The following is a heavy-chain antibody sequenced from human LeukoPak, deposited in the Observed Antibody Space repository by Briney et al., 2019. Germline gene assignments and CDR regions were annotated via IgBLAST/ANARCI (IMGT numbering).Heavy chain of an antibody. CDR3: ARTVSSSRYYDSSGFYNRWAFDY. CDR2: ISGNGGDI. D-gene: IGHD3-22*01. Sequence: GGSLRLSCAASGFTFSDNYMTWVRQAPGKGLEWLSYISGNGGDILYADSVKGRFTISRDNAKNSLYLQMNSLRAEDTAVYYCARTVSSSRYYDSSGFYNRWAFDYWGQGTLVTVSS. CDR1: GFTFSDNY. V-gene: IGHV3-11*04. J-gene: IGHJ4*02.